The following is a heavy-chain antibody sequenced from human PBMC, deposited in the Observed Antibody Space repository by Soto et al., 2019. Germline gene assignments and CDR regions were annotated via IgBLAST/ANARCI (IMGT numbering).Heavy chain of an antibody. D-gene: IGHD2-21*02. CDR1: GVTFSSYT. V-gene: IGHV3-21*01. CDR3: ARYCAGDCANWFDP. J-gene: IGHJ5*02. CDR2: ISSSGSYT. Sequence: GGSLRLSCAASGVTFSSYTMNWVRQSPGKGLEWVSSISSSGSYTYYADSVKGRFTISRDNAEKSLYLQMNSLRAEDTAVYYCARYCAGDCANWFDPWGQGTLVTVSS.